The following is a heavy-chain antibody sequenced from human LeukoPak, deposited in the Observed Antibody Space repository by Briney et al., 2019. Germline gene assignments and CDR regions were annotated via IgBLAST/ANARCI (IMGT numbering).Heavy chain of an antibody. V-gene: IGHV4-59*01. CDR2: IYYSGST. CDR3: ARVPGRRNYYYYYMDV. Sequence: SETLSLTCTVSGGSISSYYWSWIRQPPGEGLQWIGYIYYSGSTNYNPSLKSRVTISVDTSKNQFSLKLSSVTAADTAAYYCARVPGRRNYYYYYMDVWGKGTTVTVSS. CDR1: GGSISSYY. D-gene: IGHD1-1*01. J-gene: IGHJ6*03.